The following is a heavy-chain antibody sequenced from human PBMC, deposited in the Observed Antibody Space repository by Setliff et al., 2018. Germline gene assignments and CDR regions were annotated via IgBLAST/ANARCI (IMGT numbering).Heavy chain of an antibody. D-gene: IGHD4-17*01. CDR1: GYTFATYG. Sequence: GASVKVSCKASGYTFATYGISWVRQAPGQGLEWMGWISPYNSNTNYAQNLQGRVTMTTDTSTSTAYMELRSLRSDDTAMYYCARDLSTTVMTRSWYYFDYWGQGTLVTVSS. CDR2: ISPYNSNT. J-gene: IGHJ4*02. V-gene: IGHV1-18*01. CDR3: ARDLSTTVMTRSWYYFDY.